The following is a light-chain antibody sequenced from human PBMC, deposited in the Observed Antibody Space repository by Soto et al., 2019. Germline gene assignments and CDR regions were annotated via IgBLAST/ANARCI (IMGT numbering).Light chain of an antibody. CDR1: QSVSSY. CDR3: QQYGSSPT. Sequence: EVVLTQSPATLSLSPGERVTLSCRASQSVSSYLAWYQQKPGQAPRLLIYDASNRATGVPARFSGSGSGTDFTLTISSLEPEDSAVYYCQQYGSSPTFGGGTKVDIK. J-gene: IGKJ4*01. CDR2: DAS. V-gene: IGKV3-11*01.